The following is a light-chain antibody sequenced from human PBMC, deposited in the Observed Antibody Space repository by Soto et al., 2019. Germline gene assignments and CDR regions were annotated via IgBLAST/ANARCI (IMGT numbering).Light chain of an antibody. J-gene: IGKJ2*01. V-gene: IGKV1-39*01. Sequence: DIQMTQSPSSLSASVGDRVTITCRASQSISSYFSWYQQKPAKAPKLLIYAASSLQSGVPSRFSGGGSGTDFTLTISSLQPEDFATYYCQQSYSTQYTFGQGTKLEIK. CDR1: QSISSY. CDR2: AAS. CDR3: QQSYSTQYT.